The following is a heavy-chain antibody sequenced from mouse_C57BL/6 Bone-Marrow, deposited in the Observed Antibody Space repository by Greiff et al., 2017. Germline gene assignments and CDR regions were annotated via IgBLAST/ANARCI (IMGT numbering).Heavy chain of an antibody. V-gene: IGHV1-19*01. Sequence: EVQLQESGPVLVKPGASVKMSCKASGYTFTDYYMNWVKQSHGKSLEWIGVINPYNGGTSYNQKFKGKATLTVDKSSSTAYMELNSLTSEDSAVYYCARISSGYLDYWGQGTTLTVSS. CDR3: ARISSGYLDY. CDR1: GYTFTDYY. D-gene: IGHD3-2*02. CDR2: INPYNGGT. J-gene: IGHJ2*01.